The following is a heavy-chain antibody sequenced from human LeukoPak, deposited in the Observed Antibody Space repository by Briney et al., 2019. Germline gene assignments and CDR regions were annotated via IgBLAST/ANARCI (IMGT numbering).Heavy chain of an antibody. CDR2: SGSGGYT. CDR3: VKDNPLDY. CDR1: GFTFSSYA. J-gene: IGHJ4*02. V-gene: IGHV3-23*01. Sequence: PGGSLRLSCAASGFTFSSYAMSWVRQAPGKGLEWVSGSGSGGYTYYADSVKGRFTISRDNSKNTLYLHINSLRAEDTALYYCVKDNPLDYWGQGTLVIVSS. D-gene: IGHD1-14*01.